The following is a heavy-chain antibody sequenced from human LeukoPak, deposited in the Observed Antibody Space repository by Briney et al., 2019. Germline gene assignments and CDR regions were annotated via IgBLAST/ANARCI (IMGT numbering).Heavy chain of an antibody. Sequence: TSQTLSLTCAISGDSVSSNSVNWNWIRQSPSRGLEWLGRTYYRSTWYNDYAVSVRGRITVNPDTSKNQFSLHLNSVTPEDTAVYYCARRLTQYDCFDPWGQGILVTVSS. CDR1: GDSVSSNSVN. CDR2: TYYRSTWYN. J-gene: IGHJ5*02. V-gene: IGHV6-1*01. CDR3: ARRLTQYDCFDP. D-gene: IGHD2-2*01.